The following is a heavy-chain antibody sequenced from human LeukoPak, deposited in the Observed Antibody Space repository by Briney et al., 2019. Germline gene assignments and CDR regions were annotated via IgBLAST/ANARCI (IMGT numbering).Heavy chain of an antibody. J-gene: IGHJ4*02. CDR3: ATGVQPYYFDY. D-gene: IGHD6-13*01. CDR2: IYYSGST. CDR1: GGSISSSSYY. Sequence: SETLSLTCTVSGGSISSSSYYWGWIRQPPGKGLEWIGSIYYSGSTYYNPSLKSRVTISVDTSKNQFSLKLSSVTAADTAVYYCATGVQPYYFDYWGQGTLVSVSS. V-gene: IGHV4-39*01.